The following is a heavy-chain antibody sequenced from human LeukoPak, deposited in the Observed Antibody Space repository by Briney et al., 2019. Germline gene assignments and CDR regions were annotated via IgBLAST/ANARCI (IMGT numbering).Heavy chain of an antibody. J-gene: IGHJ4*02. D-gene: IGHD4-23*01. V-gene: IGHV3-74*01. Sequence: GGSLRLSCAASRFNVNNYWMHWVRQAPGKGLVWVSRINEDGRVTSYAGSVRGRFTISRDSVENTLHLQMNSLRAEDTAVYYCVKDFGGNSDYWGQETLVTVSS. CDR3: VKDFGGNSDY. CDR1: RFNVNNYW. CDR2: INEDGRVT.